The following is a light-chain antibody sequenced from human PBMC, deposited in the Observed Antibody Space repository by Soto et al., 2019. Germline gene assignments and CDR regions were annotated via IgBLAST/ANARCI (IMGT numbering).Light chain of an antibody. CDR1: SGHSSYA. CDR3: QTWVTGIVV. CDR2: LNSDGSH. Sequence: QPVLTQSPSASASLGASVKLTCTLSSGHSSYAIAWHQQQPEKGPRYLMKLNSDGSHSKGDGIPDRFSGSSSGAKRYLTISSLQSEDEADYYCQTWVTGIVVFGGGTKLTVL. V-gene: IGLV4-69*01. J-gene: IGLJ2*01.